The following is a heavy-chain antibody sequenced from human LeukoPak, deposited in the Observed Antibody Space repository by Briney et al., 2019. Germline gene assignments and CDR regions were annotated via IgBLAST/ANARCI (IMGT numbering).Heavy chain of an antibody. D-gene: IGHD3/OR15-3a*01. Sequence: GGSLRLSCAASGFTFSNYGMHWVRQAPGKGLEWVAVISYDGSNKYYADSVKGRFTISRDNSKNTLYLQMNSLRGEDTAVYYCAKDPSWTFSRFDYWGQGTLVTVSS. CDR3: AKDPSWTFSRFDY. CDR2: ISYDGSNK. CDR1: GFTFSNYG. J-gene: IGHJ4*02. V-gene: IGHV3-30*18.